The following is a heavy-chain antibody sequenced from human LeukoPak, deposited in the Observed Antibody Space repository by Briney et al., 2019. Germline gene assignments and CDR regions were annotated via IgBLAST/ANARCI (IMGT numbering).Heavy chain of an antibody. J-gene: IGHJ4*02. CDR2: INHNGNVN. V-gene: IGHV3-7*03. CDR1: GFTFSSYW. D-gene: IGHD4-17*01. CDR3: AKGDYGDFYFDY. Sequence: GGSLRLSCAASGFTFSSYWMNWARQAPGKGLEWVASINHNGNVNYYVDSVKGRFTISRDNAKNSLYLQMSNLRAEDTAVYYCAKGDYGDFYFDYWGQGTLVTVSS.